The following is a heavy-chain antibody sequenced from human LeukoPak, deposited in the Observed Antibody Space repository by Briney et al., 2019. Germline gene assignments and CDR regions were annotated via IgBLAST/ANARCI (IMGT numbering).Heavy chain of an antibody. D-gene: IGHD5-12*01. J-gene: IGHJ4*01. V-gene: IGHV3-7*01. Sequence: PGGSLRLSCAGSGFSFRMGWVRQTPEKGLEYVANIIQDGGETHYVDSVKGRFTISRDNAKKQLYLQMNRLRGEDTAIYYCVRALWDDSVGRGYAGNDYWGQGTLVLVSS. CDR2: IIQDGGET. CDR3: VRALWDDSVGRGYAGNDY. CDR1: GFSFR.